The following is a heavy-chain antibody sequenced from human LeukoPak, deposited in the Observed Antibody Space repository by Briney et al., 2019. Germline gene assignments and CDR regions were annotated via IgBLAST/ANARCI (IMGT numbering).Heavy chain of an antibody. CDR3: ARVLYYDFWSGYSRQPYYFDY. J-gene: IGHJ4*02. D-gene: IGHD3-3*01. V-gene: IGHV3-20*04. Sequence: GGSLRLSCAASGFTFDDYGMSWVRQAPGKGLEWVSGINWNGGSTGYADSVKGRFTISRDNAKNSLYLQMNSLRAEDTAVYYCARVLYYDFWSGYSRQPYYFDYWGQGTLVTVSS. CDR1: GFTFDDYG. CDR2: INWNGGST.